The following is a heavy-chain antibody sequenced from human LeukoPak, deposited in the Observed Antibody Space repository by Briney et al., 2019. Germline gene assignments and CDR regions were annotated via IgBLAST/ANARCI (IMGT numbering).Heavy chain of an antibody. J-gene: IGHJ4*02. CDR3: AKGQWQLDYFDY. Sequence: GGSLRLSCAASGFTFSSYAMSWVRQAPGKGLEWVSAISGGGGSTYYADSVKGRFTISRDNSKNTLYLQMNSLRAEDTAVYYCAKGQWQLDYFDYWGQGTLVTVSS. D-gene: IGHD6-19*01. CDR2: ISGGGGST. V-gene: IGHV3-23*01. CDR1: GFTFSSYA.